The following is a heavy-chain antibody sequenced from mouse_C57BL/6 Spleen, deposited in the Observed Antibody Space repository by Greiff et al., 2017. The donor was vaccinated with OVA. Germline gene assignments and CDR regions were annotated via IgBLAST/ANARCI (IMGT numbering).Heavy chain of an antibody. CDR1: GYTFTDYN. CDR2: INPNNGGT. V-gene: IGHV1-22*01. J-gene: IGHJ1*03. D-gene: IGHD2-4*01. CDR3: AIYDYDVWYFDV. Sequence: VHVKQSGPELVKPGASVKMSCKASGYTFTDYNMHWVKQSHGKSLEWIGYINPNNGGTSYNQKFKGKATLTVNKSSSTAYMELRSLTSEDSAVYYCAIYDYDVWYFDVWGTGTTVTVSS.